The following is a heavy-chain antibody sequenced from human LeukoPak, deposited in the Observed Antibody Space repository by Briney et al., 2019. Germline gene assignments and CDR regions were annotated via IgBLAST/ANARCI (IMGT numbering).Heavy chain of an antibody. CDR1: GGSISSGDYY. J-gene: IGHJ5*02. CDR2: IYYSGNT. Sequence: SETLSLTCTVSGGSISSGDYYWGWIRQPPGKGLEWIGSIYYSGNTYYNPSLKSRVTISVDTSKNQFSLKLSSVTAADTAVYYCARHRLVVPAAIPSWFDPWGQGTLVTVSS. D-gene: IGHD2-2*01. CDR3: ARHRLVVPAAIPSWFDP. V-gene: IGHV4-39*01.